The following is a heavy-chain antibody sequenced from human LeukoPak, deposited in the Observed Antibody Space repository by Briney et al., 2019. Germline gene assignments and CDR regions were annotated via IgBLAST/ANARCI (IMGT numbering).Heavy chain of an antibody. Sequence: GASVKVTCKASGYTFTGYYMHWVRQAPGQGIEWMGWINPNSGGTKYAQTFKGRVTMTRDTSISTAYMELSSLRSDDTAVYYCARDGDTYGYYYYGMDVWGQGTTVTVSS. J-gene: IGHJ6*02. D-gene: IGHD5-18*01. V-gene: IGHV1-2*02. CDR2: INPNSGGT. CDR1: GYTFTGYY. CDR3: ARDGDTYGYYYYGMDV.